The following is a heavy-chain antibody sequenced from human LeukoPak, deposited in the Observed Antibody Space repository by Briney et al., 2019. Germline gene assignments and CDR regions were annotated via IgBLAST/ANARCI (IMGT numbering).Heavy chain of an antibody. CDR1: GYSFTSYW. CDR2: IYPGDSDT. Sequence: GESLKISCKGSGYSFTSYWIGWVRQMPGKGLEWMGIIYPGDSDTRYSPSFQGQVTISADKSISTAYLQWSSLKASDTAMYYCARQGLLSSASFKRGYSYGIDYWGQGTLVTVSS. V-gene: IGHV5-51*01. D-gene: IGHD5-18*01. J-gene: IGHJ4*02. CDR3: ARQGLLSSASFKRGYSYGIDY.